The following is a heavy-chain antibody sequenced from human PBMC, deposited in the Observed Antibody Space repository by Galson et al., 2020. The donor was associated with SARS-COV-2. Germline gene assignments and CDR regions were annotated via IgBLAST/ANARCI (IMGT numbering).Heavy chain of an antibody. CDR1: GFTFSSYS. CDR3: ARDVYCTNGVCNYYGMDV. CDR2: ISSSSYI. Sequence: KIGESLKISCAASGFTFSSYSMNWVRQAPGKGLEWVSSISSSSYIYYADSVKGRFTISRDNTKNSLYLQMNSLRAEDTAVYYCARDVYCTNGVCNYYGMDVWGQGTTVTVSS. V-gene: IGHV3-21*01. D-gene: IGHD2-8*01. J-gene: IGHJ6*02.